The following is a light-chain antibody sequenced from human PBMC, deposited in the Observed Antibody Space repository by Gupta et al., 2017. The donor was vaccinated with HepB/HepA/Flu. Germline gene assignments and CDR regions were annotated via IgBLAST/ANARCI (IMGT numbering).Light chain of an antibody. CDR1: STNIGAGYD. Sequence: TISCTGSSTNIGAGYDVHWYQQLPGTAPKLLIYGNSNRPSGVPDRFSGAKSGTSASLAITGLQAEDEADYYCQSYGSSMSGSRVFGGGTKLTVL. CDR2: GNS. V-gene: IGLV1-40*01. CDR3: QSYGSSMSGSRV. J-gene: IGLJ2*01.